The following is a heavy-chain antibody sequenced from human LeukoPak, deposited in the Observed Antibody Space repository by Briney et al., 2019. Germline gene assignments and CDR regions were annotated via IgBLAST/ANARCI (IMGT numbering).Heavy chain of an antibody. D-gene: IGHD5-18*01. CDR2: MFNSEGT. CDR3: ARGVQLWLMSQRYFDY. V-gene: IGHV4-39*07. CDR1: GGSLGSSSYY. J-gene: IGHJ4*02. Sequence: SETLSLTCSVSGGSLGSSSYYWGWIRQPPGKGPEWIGSMFNSEGTYYNPSLRSRATMSVDTSKNQFSLKLRSVTAADTAVYYCARGVQLWLMSQRYFDYWGQGTLVTVSS.